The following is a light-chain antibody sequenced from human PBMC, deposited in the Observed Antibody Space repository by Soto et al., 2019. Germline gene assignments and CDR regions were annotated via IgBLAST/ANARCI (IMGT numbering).Light chain of an antibody. J-gene: IGLJ2*01. CDR3: SSFTSSTTVV. V-gene: IGLV2-14*03. CDR2: DVS. Sequence: QSVLTQPASVSGSPGQSITISCTGTISDIGGYIYVSWYQQHPGKAPKLIISDVSDRPSGVSDRFSGSKSGNTASLTISGLQAEDEADYYCSSFTSSTTVVFGGGTKLTVL. CDR1: ISDIGGYIY.